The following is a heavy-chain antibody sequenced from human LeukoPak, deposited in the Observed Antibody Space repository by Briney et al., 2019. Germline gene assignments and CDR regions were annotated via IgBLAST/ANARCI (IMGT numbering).Heavy chain of an antibody. V-gene: IGHV4-59*01. CDR2: IYYSGST. J-gene: IGHJ6*02. Sequence: SETLSLTCTVSGGSISSYYWSWIRQPPGKGLEWIGYIYYSGSTNYNPSLESRVTISVDTSKNQFSLKLSSVTAADTAVYYCARDHVVGPSRYYYDSSGYYSYYYGIDVWGQGTTVTVSS. D-gene: IGHD3-22*01. CDR1: GGSISSYY. CDR3: ARDHVVGPSRYYYDSSGYYSYYYGIDV.